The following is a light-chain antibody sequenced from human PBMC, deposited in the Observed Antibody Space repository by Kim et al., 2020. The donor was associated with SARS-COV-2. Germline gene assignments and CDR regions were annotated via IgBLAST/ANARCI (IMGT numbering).Light chain of an antibody. CDR2: RKG. CDR1: SNDVCNQG. Sequence: TPTLSRTWNSNDVCNQGAAWLQHHQGPPPKLVSYRKGSRPSGISGRLSASRSGNTAFLTIAGLQVEDEADYYCSAWDSSLSAWVFGGGTRLTVL. V-gene: IGLV10-54*01. CDR3: SAWDSSLSAWV. J-gene: IGLJ3*02.